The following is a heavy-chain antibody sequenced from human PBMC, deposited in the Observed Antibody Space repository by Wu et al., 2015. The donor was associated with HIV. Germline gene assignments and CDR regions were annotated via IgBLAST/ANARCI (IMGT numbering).Heavy chain of an antibody. CDR1: GYTFTGYY. D-gene: IGHD3-10*01. CDR3: ARTPPITYGREGGAWFDP. Sequence: QVQLVQSGAEVKKPGASVKVSCKASGYTFTGYYMHWVRQAPGQGLEWMGWINPNSGGTNYAQKFQGRVTMTRDTSISTAYMELSRLRSDDTAVYYCARTPPITYGREGGAWFDPVGPGNPGPPSP. CDR2: INPNSGGT. V-gene: IGHV1-2*02. J-gene: IGHJ5*02.